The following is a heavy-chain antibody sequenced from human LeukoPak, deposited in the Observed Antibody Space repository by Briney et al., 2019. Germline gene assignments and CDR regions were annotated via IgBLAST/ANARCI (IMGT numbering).Heavy chain of an antibody. CDR1: GFTFSSYT. CDR3: ARGGYCSGGSCYPAMDV. Sequence: GGSLRLSCAASGFTFSSYTMNWVRQTPGKGPEWVSYISSSSSTIYYADSVKGRFTISRDNAKNSLYLQMNSLRDENTAVYYCARGGYCSGGSCYPAMDVWGQGTTVTVSS. D-gene: IGHD2-15*01. V-gene: IGHV3-48*02. CDR2: ISSSSSTI. J-gene: IGHJ6*02.